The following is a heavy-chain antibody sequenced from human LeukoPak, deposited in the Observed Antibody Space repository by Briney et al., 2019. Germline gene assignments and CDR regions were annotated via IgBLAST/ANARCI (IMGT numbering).Heavy chain of an antibody. Sequence: SQTLSLTCAISGDSVSSNTAAWNWIRQSPSRGLEWLGRTYYRSKWYRDYPVSVKSRVSINPDTSKNQFSLKLSSVTAADTAVYYCARERGYGDYFRGVDAFDIWGQGTMVTVSS. V-gene: IGHV6-1*01. D-gene: IGHD4-17*01. J-gene: IGHJ3*02. CDR2: TYYRSKWYR. CDR3: ARERGYGDYFRGVDAFDI. CDR1: GDSVSSNTAA.